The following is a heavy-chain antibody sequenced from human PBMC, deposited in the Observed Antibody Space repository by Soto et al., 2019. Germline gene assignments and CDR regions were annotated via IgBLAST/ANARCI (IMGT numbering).Heavy chain of an antibody. CDR3: ARRGQWLGNYYYGIDV. V-gene: IGHV4-39*01. CDR2: IYYSGST. J-gene: IGHJ6*02. Sequence: QLQLQESGPGLVKPSETLSLTCTVSGGSISSSSYYWGWIRQPPGKGLEWIGSIYYSGSTYYNPYLKSRVTISVDTSKNQFTLKLSSVTAADTAVYYCARRGQWLGNYYYGIDVWGQGTTVTVSS. CDR1: GGSISSSSYY. D-gene: IGHD6-19*01.